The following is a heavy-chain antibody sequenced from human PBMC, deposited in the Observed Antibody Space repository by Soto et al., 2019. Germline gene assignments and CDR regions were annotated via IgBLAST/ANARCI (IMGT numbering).Heavy chain of an antibody. CDR3: ARNVYSGYSCYFDY. J-gene: IGHJ4*03. V-gene: IGHV1-18*04. Sequence: QVQLVQSGAEVKKPGASVKVSCKASGYTFTSYGFSWVRQAPGQGLEWMGWITVYNGNINYAKKFQGRVTLTTDTXXSTGYIELRCLRSDDKAVYFCARNVYSGYSCYFDYWGEGTVVTVTS. D-gene: IGHD5-12*01. CDR1: GYTFTSYG. CDR2: ITVYNGNI.